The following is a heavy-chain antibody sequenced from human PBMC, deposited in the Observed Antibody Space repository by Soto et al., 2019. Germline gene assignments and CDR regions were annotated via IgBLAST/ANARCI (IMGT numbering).Heavy chain of an antibody. V-gene: IGHV1-18*04. CDR2: ISAYNGNT. CDR1: GYTFTSNY. Sequence: ASVKVSCKASGYTFTSNYMHWVRQAPGQGLEWMGWISAYNGNTNYAQKLQGRVTMTTDTSTSTAYMELRSLRSDDTAVYYCASASGISDWLDLWVQGALVSVSS. J-gene: IGHJ5*02. CDR3: ASASGISDWLDL. D-gene: IGHD1-26*01.